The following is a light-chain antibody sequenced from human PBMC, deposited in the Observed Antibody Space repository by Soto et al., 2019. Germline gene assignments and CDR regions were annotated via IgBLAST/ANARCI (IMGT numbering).Light chain of an antibody. CDR2: EVS. CDR1: YSDVGYYNY. CDR3: GSYTDSDSPWV. J-gene: IGLJ3*02. V-gene: IGLV2-14*01. Sequence: QSVLTQTAFVSGSPGQSITISCTGTYSDVGYYNYVSWFQQHPGKAPQLIIYEVSNRPLGISNRFSASKSGNTASLTISGLQAEDEADYYCGSYTDSDSPWVFGGGTKLTVL.